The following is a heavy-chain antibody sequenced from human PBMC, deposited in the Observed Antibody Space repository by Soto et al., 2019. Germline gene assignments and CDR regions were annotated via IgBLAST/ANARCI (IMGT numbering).Heavy chain of an antibody. CDR2: ISSSSSYI. Sequence: GGSLRLSCAAPGFTFSSYSMNWVRQAPGKGLEWVSSISSSSSYIYYADSVEGRFTISRDNAKNSLYLQMNSLRAEDTAVYYCARDVRSGGYDFWSGYGIDVWGQGTTVTVSS. D-gene: IGHD3-3*01. CDR3: ARDVRSGGYDFWSGYGIDV. CDR1: GFTFSSYS. J-gene: IGHJ6*02. V-gene: IGHV3-21*01.